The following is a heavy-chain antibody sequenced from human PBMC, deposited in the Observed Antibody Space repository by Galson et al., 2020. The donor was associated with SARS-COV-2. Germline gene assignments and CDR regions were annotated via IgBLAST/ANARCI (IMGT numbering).Heavy chain of an antibody. V-gene: IGHV3-11*05. Sequence: GESLKISCAASGFNLSDYDMNWIRQAPGKGLEWVSDIISSSTYTNYADSVKGRFTISRDNAKNSLYLQMNSLRAEDTAVYYCARDLVVPAATDYYGVDVWGQGTTVTVSS. CDR3: ARDLVVPAATDYYGVDV. CDR1: GFNLSDYD. D-gene: IGHD2-2*01. CDR2: IISSSTYT. J-gene: IGHJ6*02.